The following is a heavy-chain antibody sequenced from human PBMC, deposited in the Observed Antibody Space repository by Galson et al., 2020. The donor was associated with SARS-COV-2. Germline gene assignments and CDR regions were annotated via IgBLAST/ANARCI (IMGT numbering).Heavy chain of an antibody. CDR1: GGSISSSSYY. D-gene: IGHD1-1*01. V-gene: IGHV4-39*01. J-gene: IGHJ5*02. CDR3: ARHKSWNDDGGFYP. CDR2: IYYSGST. Sequence: SETLSLTCTVSGGSISSSSYYWGWIRQPPGKGLEWIGSIYYSGSTYYNPSLKSRVTISVDTSKNQFSLKLSSVTAADTAVYYCARHKSWNDDGGFYPWGQGTRVTVSS.